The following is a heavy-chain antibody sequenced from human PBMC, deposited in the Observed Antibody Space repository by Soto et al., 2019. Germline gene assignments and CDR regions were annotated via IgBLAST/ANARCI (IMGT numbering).Heavy chain of an antibody. D-gene: IGHD2-2*01. J-gene: IGHJ6*03. CDR3: AIPFLYCSSTSCYGVDYYYYMDV. CDR1: GYTFTSYD. CDR2: MNPNSGNT. V-gene: IGHV1-8*01. Sequence: ASVKVSCKASGYTFTSYDINWVRQATGQGLEWMGWMNPNSGNTGYAQKFQGRVTMTRNTSISTAYMELSSLRSEDTAVYYCAIPFLYCSSTSCYGVDYYYYMDVWGKGTTVTVSS.